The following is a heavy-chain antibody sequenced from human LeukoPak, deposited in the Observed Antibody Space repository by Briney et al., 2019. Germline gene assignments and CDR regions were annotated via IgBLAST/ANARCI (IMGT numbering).Heavy chain of an antibody. Sequence: GASVKVSCKASGYTFTSYYMHWVRQAPGQGLEWMGIINPSGGSTSYAQKFQGRVTMTRDMSTSTVYMELSSLRSEDTAVYYCASHSGYCSGGSCYPVDYWGQGTLVTVSS. CDR3: ASHSGYCSGGSCYPVDY. J-gene: IGHJ4*02. CDR1: GYTFTSYY. D-gene: IGHD2-15*01. CDR2: INPSGGST. V-gene: IGHV1-46*01.